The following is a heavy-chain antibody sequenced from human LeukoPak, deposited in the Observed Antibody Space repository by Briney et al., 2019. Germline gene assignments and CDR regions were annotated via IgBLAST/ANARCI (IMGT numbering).Heavy chain of an antibody. J-gene: IGHJ4*02. Sequence: GASVKVSCKASGGTFSSYAISWVRQAPGQGLEWMGRIIPILGIANYAQKFQGRVTITADKSTSTAYMELSSLRSEDMAVYYCARDPGGQLLKLFDYWGQGTLVTVSS. D-gene: IGHD2-2*01. V-gene: IGHV1-69*04. CDR3: ARDPGGQLLKLFDY. CDR2: IIPILGIA. CDR1: GGTFSSYA.